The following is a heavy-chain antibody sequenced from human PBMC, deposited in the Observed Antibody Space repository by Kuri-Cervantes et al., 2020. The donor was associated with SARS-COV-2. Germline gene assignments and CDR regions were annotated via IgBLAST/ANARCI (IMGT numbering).Heavy chain of an antibody. Sequence: GSLRLSCTVSGGSISSSSYHWGWIRQPPGKGLEWIGSIYYSGSTYYNPSLKSRVTISVDTSKNQFSLKLSSVTAADTAVYYCARHVPDWLLNWFDPWGQGTLVTVSS. CDR3: ARHVPDWLLNWFDP. V-gene: IGHV4-39*01. D-gene: IGHD3-9*01. J-gene: IGHJ5*02. CDR2: IYYSGST. CDR1: GGSISSSSYH.